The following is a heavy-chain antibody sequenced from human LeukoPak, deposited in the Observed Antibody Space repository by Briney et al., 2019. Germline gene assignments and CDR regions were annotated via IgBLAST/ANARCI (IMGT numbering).Heavy chain of an antibody. D-gene: IGHD2-15*01. Sequence: PSETLSLTCTVSGYSLSSGYYWGWIRQPPGKGLEWIGSVDHSGGTYYNPSLKSRVTISVDTSKNQFSLKLSPVTAADTAVYYCARQGYCSGGSCTLYYYYYMDVWGKGTTVTISS. CDR3: ARQGYCSGGSCTLYYYYYMDV. J-gene: IGHJ6*03. V-gene: IGHV4-38-2*02. CDR1: GYSLSSGYY. CDR2: VDHSGGT.